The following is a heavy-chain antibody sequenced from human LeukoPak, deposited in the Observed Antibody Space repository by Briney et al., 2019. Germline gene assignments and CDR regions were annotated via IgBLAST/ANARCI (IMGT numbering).Heavy chain of an antibody. D-gene: IGHD2-2*01. CDR3: ARGSEDIVVVPAAPTPGVYYYYYLDV. Sequence: SETLSLTCTVSGGSISSSSYYWGWIRQPPGKGLEWIGYIYYSGSTNYNPSLKSRVTISVDTSKNQFSLKLSSVTAADTAVYCCARGSEDIVVVPAAPTPGVYYYYYLDVWGKGTTVTVSS. V-gene: IGHV4-61*05. CDR2: IYYSGST. J-gene: IGHJ6*03. CDR1: GGSISSSSYY.